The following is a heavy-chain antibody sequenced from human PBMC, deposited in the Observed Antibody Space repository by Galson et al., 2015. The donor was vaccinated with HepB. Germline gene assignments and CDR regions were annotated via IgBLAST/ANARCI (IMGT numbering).Heavy chain of an antibody. CDR1: GDSVSSNSAA. D-gene: IGHD1-26*01. V-gene: IGHV6-1*01. CDR3: ARDWEYCGRLRCWYFDL. J-gene: IGHJ2*01. Sequence: CAISGDSVSSNSAAWNWIRQSPSRGLEWLGRTYYRSKWYNEYAVSVKSRISINPDTSKNQLSLQLNSVTPEDTAVYYCARDWEYCGRLRCWYFDLWGRGTLVTASS. CDR2: TYYRSKWYN.